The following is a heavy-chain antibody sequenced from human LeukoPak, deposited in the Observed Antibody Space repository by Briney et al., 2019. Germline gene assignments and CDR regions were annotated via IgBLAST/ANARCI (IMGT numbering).Heavy chain of an antibody. CDR2: IYYSGST. CDR3: ARTQWDLPHDEGAFDI. D-gene: IGHD1-26*01. J-gene: IGHJ3*02. CDR1: GGSISSGDYY. Sequence: PSQTLSLTCTVSGGSISSGDYYWSWIRQPPGKGLEWIGYIYYSGSTYYNPSLKSRVTISVDTSKNQFSLKLSSVTAADAAVYYCARTQWDLPHDEGAFDIWGQGTMVTVSS. V-gene: IGHV4-30-4*08.